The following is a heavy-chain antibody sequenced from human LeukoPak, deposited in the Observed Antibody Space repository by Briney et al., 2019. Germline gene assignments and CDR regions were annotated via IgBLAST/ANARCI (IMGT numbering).Heavy chain of an antibody. D-gene: IGHD6-19*01. V-gene: IGHV6-1*01. CDR1: GDSVSSNIAA. Sequence: SQTLSLTCAISGDSVSSNIAAWDWIRQSPSRGREWLGRTYFRSKWYSDYAVSVKSRITINPDTSKNQFSLQLNSVTPEDTAVYYCGRGGWYVLAWGQGTLVTVSS. CDR2: TYFRSKWYS. CDR3: GRGGWYVLA. J-gene: IGHJ4*02.